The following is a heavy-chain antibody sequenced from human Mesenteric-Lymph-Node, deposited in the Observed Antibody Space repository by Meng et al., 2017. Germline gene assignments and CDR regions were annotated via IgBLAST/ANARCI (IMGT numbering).Heavy chain of an antibody. J-gene: IGHJ4*02. Sequence: GSLRLSCAVSGGSFSGYYCGWIRQAPGKGLEWIGDIDHSGSANYNPSLKSRVTMSVDTSKNQFSLKLSSVTAADTAVYYCAREGPYYFDYWGQGTLVTVSS. V-gene: IGHV4-34*01. CDR3: AREGPYYFDY. CDR1: GGSFSGYY. CDR2: IDHSGSA.